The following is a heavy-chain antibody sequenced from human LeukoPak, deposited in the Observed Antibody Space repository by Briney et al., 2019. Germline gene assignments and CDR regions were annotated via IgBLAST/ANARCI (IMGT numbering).Heavy chain of an antibody. CDR1: GFAFSSYS. CDR3: ARDGRPLDY. CDR2: ISSISSTI. V-gene: IGHV3-48*02. J-gene: IGHJ4*02. Sequence: GGSLRLSCAASGFAFSSYSMSWVRQAPGKGLEWVSFISSISSTIYYAVSVKGRFTVCRDNAKNSLYLQMNSLRDDDAAVYYCARDGRPLDYWGQGTLVTVSS.